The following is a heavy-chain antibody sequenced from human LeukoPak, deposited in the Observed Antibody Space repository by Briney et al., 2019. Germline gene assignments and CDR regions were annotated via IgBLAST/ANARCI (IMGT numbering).Heavy chain of an antibody. V-gene: IGHV3-15*01. J-gene: IGHJ4*02. CDR2: IKSKSDGGTT. CDR3: TTYSGSHYFDF. CDR1: GFTFSGYW. Sequence: GGSLRLSCAASGFTFSGYWMSWVRQAPGKGLEWVGRIKSKSDGGTTDYAAPVKGRFTISRDESTNTLYLQMNSLETEDAAVYYCTTYSGSHYFDFWGQGALVTVSS. D-gene: IGHD1-26*01.